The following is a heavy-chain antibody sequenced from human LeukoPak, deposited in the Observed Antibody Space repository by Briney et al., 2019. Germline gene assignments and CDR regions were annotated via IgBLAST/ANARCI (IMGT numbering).Heavy chain of an antibody. V-gene: IGHV3-7*01. J-gene: IGHJ6*03. Sequence: PGGSLRLSCAASGFIFSNYGMSWVRQAPGKGLEWVANIKQDGSEGYYVDSVKGRFTVSRDNAKSSLYLQLNSLRAEDTAVYYCATRSCSISACRASSYHCMDFWGKGTTVTVSS. CDR2: IKQDGSEG. D-gene: IGHD2-2*01. CDR3: ATRSCSISACRASSYHCMDF. CDR1: GFIFSNYG.